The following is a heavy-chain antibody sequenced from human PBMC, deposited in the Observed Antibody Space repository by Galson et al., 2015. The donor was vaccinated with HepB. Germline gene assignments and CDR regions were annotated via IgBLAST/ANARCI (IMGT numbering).Heavy chain of an antibody. J-gene: IGHJ5*02. CDR2: MNPNSGNT. D-gene: IGHD3-10*01. CDR1: GYTFTSYD. V-gene: IGHV1-8*01. Sequence: SVKVSCKASGYTFTSYDINWVRQATGQGLEWMGWMNPNSGNTGYAQKFQGRVTMTRNTSISTAYMELSSLRSEDTAVYYCARGRLLWVSKPYNWSDPWGQGTLVTVSS. CDR3: ARGRLLWVSKPYNWSDP.